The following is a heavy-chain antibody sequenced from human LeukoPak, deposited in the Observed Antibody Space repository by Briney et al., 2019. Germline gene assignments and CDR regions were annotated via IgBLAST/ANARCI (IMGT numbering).Heavy chain of an antibody. CDR1: GGSISSGSYY. J-gene: IGHJ5*02. V-gene: IGHV4-61*02. D-gene: IGHD3-16*02. Sequence: KPSETLSLTCTVSGGSISSGSYYWSWIRQPAGKGLEWIGRIYTSGSTNYNPSLKSRVTMSVDTSKNQFSLKLSSVTAADTAVYYCARDTLPYDYVWGSYRYQENNWFDPWGQGTLVTVSS. CDR2: IYTSGST. CDR3: ARDTLPYDYVWGSYRYQENNWFDP.